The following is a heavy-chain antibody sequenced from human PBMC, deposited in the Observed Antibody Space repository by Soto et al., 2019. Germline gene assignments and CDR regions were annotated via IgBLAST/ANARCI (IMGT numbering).Heavy chain of an antibody. V-gene: IGHV3-30*18. CDR1: GFTFSSYG. CDR3: AKDDGLWYLDY. CDR2: MSYDGSNT. J-gene: IGHJ4*02. D-gene: IGHD5-18*01. Sequence: QVHVVESGGGVVLPGRSLRLSCATSGFTFSSYGMHWVRQAPGKGLEWVAVMSYDGSNTYYGESVKGRFTISRDNSKNTLYLQMNSLRAEDTAVYYCAKDDGLWYLDYWGQGILVNVSS.